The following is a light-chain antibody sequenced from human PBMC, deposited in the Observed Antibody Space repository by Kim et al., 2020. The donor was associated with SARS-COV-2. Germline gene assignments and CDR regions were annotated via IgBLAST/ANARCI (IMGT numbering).Light chain of an antibody. CDR2: GAS. CDR1: QSVRNN. CDR3: QQYNNWPPFT. Sequence: EIVMTQSPATLSVSPGERATLSCRASQSVRNNLAWYQQTPGQAPRLLIYGASTRATGIPARFSGSGSGTEFTLIISSLQSEDFAVYYCQQYNNWPPFTFGHGTKLEI. J-gene: IGKJ2*01. V-gene: IGKV3-15*01.